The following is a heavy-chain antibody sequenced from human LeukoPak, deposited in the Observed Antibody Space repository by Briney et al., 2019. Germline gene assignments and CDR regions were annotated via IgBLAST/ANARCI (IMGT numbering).Heavy chain of an antibody. V-gene: IGHV3-66*01. CDR1: GFTVSSNY. J-gene: IGHJ4*02. CDR2: IYSGGST. Sequence: GGSLTLSCAASGFTVSSNYMSWVRQAPGKGREWVSLIYSGGSTYYADSVKGRFIISRDSSKNTLYLQMNSLRAEDTAVYYCAREVRGGNSFDYWGQGTLVTVSS. D-gene: IGHD3-10*01. CDR3: AREVRGGNSFDY.